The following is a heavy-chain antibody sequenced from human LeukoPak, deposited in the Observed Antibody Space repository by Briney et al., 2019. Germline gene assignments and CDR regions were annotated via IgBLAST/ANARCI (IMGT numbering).Heavy chain of an antibody. J-gene: IGHJ4*02. CDR2: ISYDGTNK. Sequence: GGSLRLSCAASGFTFSSYGMHWVRQAPGKGLEWVAFISYDGTNKYYADSVRGRFTISRDNSKNTLYLQMNSLRAEDTAVYYCAKVPLVTAFKYFDYWGQGTLVTVSS. D-gene: IGHD2-21*02. V-gene: IGHV3-30*18. CDR3: AKVPLVTAFKYFDY. CDR1: GFTFSSYG.